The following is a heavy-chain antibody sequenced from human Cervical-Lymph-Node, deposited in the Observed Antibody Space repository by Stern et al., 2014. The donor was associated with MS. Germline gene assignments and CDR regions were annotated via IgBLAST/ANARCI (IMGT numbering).Heavy chain of an antibody. V-gene: IGHV1-3*01. CDR3: ARQPDYSDFLDF. CDR2: INCGPGTT. D-gene: IGHD4-11*01. J-gene: IGHJ4*02. CDR1: GYNFIDHA. Sequence: QVQLVQSGDEVKKPGASMTISCKTSGYNFIDHAIHWVSQAPGQRLEWVVWINCGPGTTKYSQKFQCRVSFTRDKAASAAYMDLSSLSPDDTAFYYCARQPDYSDFLDFWGQGTLVTVSS.